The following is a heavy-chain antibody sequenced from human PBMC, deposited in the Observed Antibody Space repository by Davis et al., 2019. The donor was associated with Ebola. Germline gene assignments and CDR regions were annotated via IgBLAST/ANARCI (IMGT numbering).Heavy chain of an antibody. CDR1: GGSISSSSYY. V-gene: IGHV4-39*01. Sequence: GSLRLSCTVSGGSISSSSYYWGWIRQPPGKGLEWIGSIYYSGSTYYNPSLKSRVTISVDTSKNQFSLKLSSVTAADTAVYYCARLLAYYYDSSGYQSRYYFDYWGQGTLVTVSS. CDR3: ARLLAYYYDSSGYQSRYYFDY. D-gene: IGHD3-22*01. J-gene: IGHJ4*02. CDR2: IYYSGST.